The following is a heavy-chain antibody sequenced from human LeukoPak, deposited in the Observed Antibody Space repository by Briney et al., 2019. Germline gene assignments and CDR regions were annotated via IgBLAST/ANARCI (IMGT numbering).Heavy chain of an antibody. J-gene: IGHJ3*02. Sequence: GGSLRLSCAASGFAVSSNYMSWVRQAPGKGLEWVSVIYSGGSTYYADSVKGRFTISRDNSKNTLYLQMNSLRAEDTAVYYCAREVWLQGDAFDIWGQGTMVTVSS. CDR2: IYSGGST. V-gene: IGHV3-53*01. D-gene: IGHD5-24*01. CDR1: GFAVSSNY. CDR3: AREVWLQGDAFDI.